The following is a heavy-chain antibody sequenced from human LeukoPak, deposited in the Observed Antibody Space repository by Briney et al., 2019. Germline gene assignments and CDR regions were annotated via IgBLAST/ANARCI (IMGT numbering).Heavy chain of an antibody. D-gene: IGHD6-19*01. J-gene: IGHJ5*02. CDR1: GGSLSGYY. CDR2: INHSGST. CDR3: GRVDAVAGGSFDP. V-gene: IGHV4-34*01. Sequence: PSETLSLTCAVYGGSLSGYYWSWVRQPPGKGLEWMGEINHSGSTNYNPSLKRRVNISVDTSKNQFSLKLSSVTAADTAVYYCGRVDAVAGGSFDPWGQGTLVTVSS.